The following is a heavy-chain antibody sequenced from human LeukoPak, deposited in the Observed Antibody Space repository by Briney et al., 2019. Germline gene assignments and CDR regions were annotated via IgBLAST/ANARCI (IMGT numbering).Heavy chain of an antibody. CDR3: ARGGLWYYGSGSYYSRISWFDP. CDR1: GYTFTGYD. V-gene: IGHV1-8*01. CDR2: MNPNSGNT. J-gene: IGHJ5*02. D-gene: IGHD3-10*01. Sequence: ASVKVSCKASGYTFTGYDINWVRQATGQGLEWMGWMNPNSGNTGYAQKFQGRVTMTRNTSISTAYMELSSLRSEDTAVYYCARGGLWYYGSGSYYSRISWFDPWGQGTLVTVFS.